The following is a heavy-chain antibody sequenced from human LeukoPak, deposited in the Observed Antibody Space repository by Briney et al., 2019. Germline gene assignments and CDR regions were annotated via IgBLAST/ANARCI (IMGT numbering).Heavy chain of an antibody. D-gene: IGHD5-12*01. Sequence: GGSLRLSCAASRFIFSNYYMSWIRQTPGKGLEWIANIGTDGSSENYADSARGRFTISRDNARNSLFLQMSSLRVEDTAVYFCARAGTYSGYKVFDTWGQGTLVTVAS. CDR2: IGTDGSSE. J-gene: IGHJ5*02. V-gene: IGHV3-11*01. CDR3: ARAGTYSGYKVFDT. CDR1: RFIFSNYY.